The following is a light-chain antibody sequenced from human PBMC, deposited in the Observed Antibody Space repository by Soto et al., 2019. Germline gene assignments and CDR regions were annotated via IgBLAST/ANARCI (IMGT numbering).Light chain of an antibody. CDR3: QQYNTYSWT. CDR1: QSVSSW. Sequence: EIQMTQSPSTLSASVGDRVTITCRASQSVSSWLAWYQQKPGKAPKPLIYSASSLESGVPSRFSGSGSGTAFTLTISSLQPDDFATYYCQQYNTYSWTFGQGTKLEI. J-gene: IGKJ2*02. CDR2: SAS. V-gene: IGKV1-5*03.